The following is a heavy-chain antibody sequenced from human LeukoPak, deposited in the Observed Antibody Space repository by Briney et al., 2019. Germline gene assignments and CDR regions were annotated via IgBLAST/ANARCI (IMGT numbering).Heavy chain of an antibody. CDR3: VGIKEWTHFDY. J-gene: IGHJ4*02. Sequence: SETLSLTSGDSGDSLEGHNGSWIRQPPRKGLGWIGEMSNAGSTDFKPSLKSRFSISIETSKKQLSMKVRSVNAADTAVYYCVGIKEWTHFDYWGQGILVSVST. CDR1: GDSLEGHN. V-gene: IGHV4-34*01. D-gene: IGHD3/OR15-3a*01. CDR2: MSNAGST.